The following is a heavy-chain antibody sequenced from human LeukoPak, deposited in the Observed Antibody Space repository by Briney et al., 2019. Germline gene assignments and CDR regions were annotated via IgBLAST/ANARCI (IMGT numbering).Heavy chain of an antibody. CDR3: AREGRQWLRSAESHFDY. Sequence: ASVKVSCKASGYTFTSYYTHWVRQAPGQGLEWMGIINPSGGSTSYAQKFQGRVTMTRDTSTSTVYMELSSLRSEDTAVYYCAREGRQWLRSAESHFDYWGQGTLVTVSS. D-gene: IGHD5-12*01. CDR2: INPSGGST. J-gene: IGHJ4*02. CDR1: GYTFTSYY. V-gene: IGHV1-46*01.